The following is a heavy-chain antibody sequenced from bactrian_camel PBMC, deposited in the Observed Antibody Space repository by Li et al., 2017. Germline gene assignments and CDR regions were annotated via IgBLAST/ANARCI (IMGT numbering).Heavy chain of an antibody. CDR1: GFTFTNYW. J-gene: IGHJ4*01. Sequence: QLVESGGGLVQPGGSLRLSCAASGFTFTNYWMHWVRQGPGKGLEWVSGIDEGGTTTEYADSVKGRFTISRDNAKNTVYLQMNSLKSEDTARYYCVLGVSASTWGQGTQVTVS. D-gene: IGHD5*01. V-gene: IGHV3S6*01. CDR3: VLGVSAST. CDR2: IDEGGTTT.